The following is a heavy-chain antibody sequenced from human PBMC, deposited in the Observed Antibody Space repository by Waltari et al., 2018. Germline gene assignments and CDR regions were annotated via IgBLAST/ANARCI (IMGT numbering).Heavy chain of an antibody. CDR1: GYTFTGYY. Sequence: QVQLVQSGAEVKKPGASVKVSCKASGYTFTGYYMHWVRQAPGQGLEWMGWFNPNSGGTNYAQKFQGRVTMTRDTSISTAYMELSRLRSDDTAVYHCARVNSQDSSGYYPYFDYWGQGTLVTVSS. J-gene: IGHJ4*02. CDR2: FNPNSGGT. CDR3: ARVNSQDSSGYYPYFDY. D-gene: IGHD3-22*01. V-gene: IGHV1-2*02.